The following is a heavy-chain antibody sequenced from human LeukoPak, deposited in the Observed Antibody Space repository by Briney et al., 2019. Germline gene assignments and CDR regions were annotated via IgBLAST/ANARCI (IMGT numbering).Heavy chain of an antibody. V-gene: IGHV3-21*01. Sequence: PGGSLRLSCAASGFTFSSYSMNWVRQAPGKGLEWVSSISSSSTYIYYADSVKGRFTISRDNAKNSLFLQMNSLRAEDTAVYYCAGDSAHYYDSGNYYNGEFDPWGQGTLVTVSS. CDR1: GFTFSSYS. J-gene: IGHJ5*02. D-gene: IGHD3-10*01. CDR2: ISSSSTYI. CDR3: AGDSAHYYDSGNYYNGEFDP.